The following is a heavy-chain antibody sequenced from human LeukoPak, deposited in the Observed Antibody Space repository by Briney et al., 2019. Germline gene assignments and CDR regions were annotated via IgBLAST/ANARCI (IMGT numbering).Heavy chain of an antibody. CDR2: ISSSSSYI. D-gene: IGHD6-19*01. J-gene: IGHJ4*02. V-gene: IGHV3-21*01. CDR3: ARDQKQWLTH. Sequence: PGGSLRLSCAASGFTFSSYSMNWARQAPGKGLEWVSSISSSSSYIYYADSVKGRFTISRDNAKNSLYLQMNSLRAEDTAVYYCARDQKQWLTHRGQGTLVTVSS. CDR1: GFTFSSYS.